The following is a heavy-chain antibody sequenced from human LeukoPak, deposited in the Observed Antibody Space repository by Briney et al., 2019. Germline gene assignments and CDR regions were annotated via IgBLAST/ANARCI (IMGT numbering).Heavy chain of an antibody. J-gene: IGHJ4*02. CDR1: GYTFTSYD. D-gene: IGHD2-2*01. Sequence: ASVNVSCKASGYTFTSYDINWVRQAPGQGLERMGWISAYNGNTDYAQKLQGRVTMTTDTSTSTAYMELRSLRSDDTAVYYCARVLAYCSSTSCHDYWGQGTLVTVYS. CDR3: ARVLAYCSSTSCHDY. V-gene: IGHV1-18*01. CDR2: ISAYNGNT.